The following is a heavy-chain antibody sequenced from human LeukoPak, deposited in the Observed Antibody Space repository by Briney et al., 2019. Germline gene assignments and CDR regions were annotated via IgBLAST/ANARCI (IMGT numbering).Heavy chain of an antibody. D-gene: IGHD5-24*01. CDR1: GFTFSSYS. J-gene: IGHJ4*02. CDR3: ARTRDGYNYYFDY. Sequence: GGSLGLSCAASGFTFSSYSMNWVRQAPGKGLEWVSSISSSSSYIYYADSVKGRFTISRDNAKNSLYLQMNSLRAEDTAVYYCARTRDGYNYYFDYWGQGTLVTVSS. CDR2: ISSSSSYI. V-gene: IGHV3-21*01.